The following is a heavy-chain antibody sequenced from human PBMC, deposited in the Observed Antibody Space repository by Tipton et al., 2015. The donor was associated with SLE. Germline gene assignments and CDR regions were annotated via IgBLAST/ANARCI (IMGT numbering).Heavy chain of an antibody. CDR1: GFTLSAYN. CDR2: ISSSSTTI. V-gene: IGHV3-48*01. D-gene: IGHD6-6*01. CDR3: SRAGAVRPPDY. J-gene: IGHJ4*02. Sequence: SLRLSCSASGFTLSAYNMNWVRQAPGKGLERVSYISSSSTTIYYADSVRGRFTVSRDNAKNSLYLQMNNLGAEDTAVYYCSRAGAVRPPDYWGQGTLVTVSS.